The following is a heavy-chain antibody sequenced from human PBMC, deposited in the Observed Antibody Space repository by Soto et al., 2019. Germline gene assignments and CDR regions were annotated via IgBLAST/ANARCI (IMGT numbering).Heavy chain of an antibody. D-gene: IGHD2-2*01. V-gene: IGHV1-69*02. CDR2: IIPMLTVT. Sequence: QVHLIQSGAEVKKPGSSVKVSCKAAGGTFNTYPLIWVRQAPGHGLEWMGRIIPMLTVTHSAQKFQGRLTLTADKSTGTALMELTSLRSDDTAVYYCSIGSWSAETFDVWGQGTMVTVSS. J-gene: IGHJ3*01. CDR1: GGTFNTYP. CDR3: SIGSWSAETFDV.